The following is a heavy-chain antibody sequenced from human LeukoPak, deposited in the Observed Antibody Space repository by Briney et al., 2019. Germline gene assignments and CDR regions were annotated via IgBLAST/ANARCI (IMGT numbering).Heavy chain of an antibody. CDR1: GFTFSSYW. Sequence: GGSLRLSCAASGFTFSSYWMHWVRHAPGKGLVWVSRINSDGSSTSYADSVKGRFTISRDNAKNTLYLQMNSLRAEDTAVYYCARDDNYDILTGYDYWGQGTLVTVSS. V-gene: IGHV3-74*01. CDR2: INSDGSST. D-gene: IGHD3-9*01. CDR3: ARDDNYDILTGYDY. J-gene: IGHJ4*02.